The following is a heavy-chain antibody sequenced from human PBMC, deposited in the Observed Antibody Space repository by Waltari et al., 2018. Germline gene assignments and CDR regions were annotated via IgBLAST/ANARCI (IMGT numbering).Heavy chain of an antibody. D-gene: IGHD5-18*01. CDR2: IYYSGST. CDR3: ARLVDTATEPYYYMDV. V-gene: IGHV4-39*01. J-gene: IGHJ6*03. CDR1: GGSISSSSYY. Sequence: QLQLQESGPGLVKPSETLSLTCTVSGGSISSSSYYWGWIRQPPGKGLEWIGSIYYSGSTYYNPSLKSRVTISVDTSKNQFSLKLSSVTAADTAVYYCARLVDTATEPYYYMDVWGKGTTVTVSS.